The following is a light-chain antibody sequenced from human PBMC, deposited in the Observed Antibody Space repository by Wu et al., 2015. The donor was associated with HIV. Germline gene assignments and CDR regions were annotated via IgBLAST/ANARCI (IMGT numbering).Light chain of an antibody. CDR3: QQYNDWPLT. CDR1: QSVDSD. J-gene: IGKJ1*01. V-gene: IGKV3-15*01. Sequence: EKVMMQSPGNLSVSPGDRASLSCRASQSVDSDLAWYQQKPGQAPRLLIYDASTRATGIPARFSGSGSGTEFTLTISSLQSEDFGIYYCQQYNDWPLTFGQGTKV. CDR2: DAS.